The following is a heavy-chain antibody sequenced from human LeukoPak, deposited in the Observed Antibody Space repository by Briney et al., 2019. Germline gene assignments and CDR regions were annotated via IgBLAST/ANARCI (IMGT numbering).Heavy chain of an antibody. CDR1: GLTVSSSS. D-gene: IGHD1-1*01. CDR3: ARAWVGTTADY. J-gene: IGHJ4*02. Sequence: PGGSLRLSCVASGLTVSSSSMSWVRQAPGKGLERVSLIYSGGSTYYADSVKGRFTISRDNSKNTLYLQMNGLRAEDTAMYYCARAWVGTTADYWGQGTLVTVSS. CDR2: IYSGGST. V-gene: IGHV3-53*01.